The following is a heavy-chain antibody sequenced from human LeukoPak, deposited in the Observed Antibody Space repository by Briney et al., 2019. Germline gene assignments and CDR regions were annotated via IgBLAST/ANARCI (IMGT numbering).Heavy chain of an antibody. CDR1: GFTFSNYW. CDR2: IHSDGSYT. CDR3: AREAPNDFSIDY. V-gene: IGHV3-74*01. D-gene: IGHD2/OR15-2a*01. Sequence: GGSLRLSCAASGFTFSNYWMHWVRQAPGKGLVWVSRIHSDGSYTSYVDSVKGRFTISRDHAKNTLYLQMNSLRAEDTAVYYCAREAPNDFSIDYWGQGTLVTVSS. J-gene: IGHJ4*02.